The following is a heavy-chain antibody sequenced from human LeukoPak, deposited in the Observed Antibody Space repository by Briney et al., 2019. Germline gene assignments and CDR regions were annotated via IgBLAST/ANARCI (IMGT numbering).Heavy chain of an antibody. D-gene: IGHD6-19*01. CDR3: AKASWVSSTDAVR. Sequence: GGSLRLSCAASGLIFSSFAMSWVRQGPARGLEWVSSIRSNGETFYADSVKGRFTLSSDSSRNTVYFQLNNLRVEDTAIYYCAKASWVSSTDAVRWGQGTLVTVSS. CDR1: GLIFSSFA. V-gene: IGHV3-23*01. J-gene: IGHJ4*02. CDR2: IRSNGET.